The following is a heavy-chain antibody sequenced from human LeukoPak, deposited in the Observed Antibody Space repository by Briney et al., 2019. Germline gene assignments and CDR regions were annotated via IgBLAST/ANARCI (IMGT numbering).Heavy chain of an antibody. CDR1: GFTFSDYY. V-gene: IGHV3-11*01. D-gene: IGHD2-8*01. CDR3: ARERNHCTNGVCFLNAFDI. Sequence: GGSLRLSCAATGFTFSDYYMSWIRQAPGKGLAWVSYISSSGSTIYYADSVKGRFTISRDNAKNSLYLQMNSLRAEDKAVYYCARERNHCTNGVCFLNAFDIWGQGTMVTVSP. J-gene: IGHJ3*02. CDR2: ISSSGSTI.